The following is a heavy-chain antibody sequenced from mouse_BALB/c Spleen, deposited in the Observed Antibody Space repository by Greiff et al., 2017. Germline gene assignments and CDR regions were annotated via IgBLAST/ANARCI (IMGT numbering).Heavy chain of an antibody. J-gene: IGHJ3*01. CDR3: ARARYYGSSYQFAY. Sequence: QVQLQQSGAELAKPGASVKMSCKASGYTFTSYWMHWVKQRPGQGLEWIGYINPSTGYTEYNQKFKDKATLTADKSSSTAYMQLSSLTSEDSAVYYCARARYYGSSYQFAYWGQGTLVTVSA. V-gene: IGHV1-7*01. CDR1: GYTFTSYW. CDR2: INPSTGYT. D-gene: IGHD1-1*01.